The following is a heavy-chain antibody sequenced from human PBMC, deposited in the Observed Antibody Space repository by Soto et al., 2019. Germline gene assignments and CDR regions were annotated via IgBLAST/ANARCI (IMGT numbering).Heavy chain of an antibody. CDR3: AKIWIPQDYYYYGMDV. CDR2: INPNSGGT. D-gene: IGHD5-18*01. J-gene: IGHJ6*02. V-gene: IGHV1-2*02. CDR1: GYTFTGYY. Sequence: GASVKVSCKASGYTFTGYYMHWVRQAPGQGLEWMGWINPNSGGTNYAQKFQGRVTMTRDTSISTAYMELSRLRSDDTAVYYCAKIWIPQDYYYYGMDVWGQGTTVTVSS.